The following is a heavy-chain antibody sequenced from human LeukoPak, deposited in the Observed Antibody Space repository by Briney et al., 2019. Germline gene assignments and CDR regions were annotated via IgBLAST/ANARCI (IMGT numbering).Heavy chain of an antibody. CDR1: GNYW. V-gene: IGHV3-74*01. CDR3: AKSSYYDTSGSYREYYFDY. J-gene: IGHJ4*02. Sequence: GGSLRLSCAASGNYWMHWVRQVPGKGLVWVSHINSDGSWTSYADSVKGRFTISKDNAKNTVYLQMNSLRAEDTALYYCAKSSYYDTSGSYREYYFDYWGQGALVTVSS. D-gene: IGHD3-22*01. CDR2: INSDGSWT.